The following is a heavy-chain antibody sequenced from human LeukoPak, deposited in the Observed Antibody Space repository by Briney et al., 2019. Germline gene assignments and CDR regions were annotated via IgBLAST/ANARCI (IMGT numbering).Heavy chain of an antibody. CDR3: ARDDGYSGYDSYGMDV. CDR1: GGTFSSYA. CDR2: IIPILGIA. V-gene: IGHV1-69*04. D-gene: IGHD5-12*01. J-gene: IGHJ6*02. Sequence: SVKVSCKASGGTFSSYAIGWVRQAPGQGLEWMGRIIPILGIANYAQKFQGRVTITADKSTSTAYMELSSLRSEDTAVYYCARDDGYSGYDSYGMDVWGQGTTVTVSS.